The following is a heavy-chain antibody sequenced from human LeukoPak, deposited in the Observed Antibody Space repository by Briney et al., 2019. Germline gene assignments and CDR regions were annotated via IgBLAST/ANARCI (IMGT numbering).Heavy chain of an antibody. Sequence: SETLSLTCTVSGGSISSSSYYWGWLRQPPGKGLEWIGSIYYSGSTYYNPSLKSRVTISVDTSKNQFSLKLSSVTAADTAVYYCARAGELPVGRYYYYGMDVWGQGTTVTVSS. CDR1: GGSISSSSYY. CDR2: IYYSGST. J-gene: IGHJ6*02. V-gene: IGHV4-39*07. CDR3: ARAGELPVGRYYYYGMDV. D-gene: IGHD1-26*01.